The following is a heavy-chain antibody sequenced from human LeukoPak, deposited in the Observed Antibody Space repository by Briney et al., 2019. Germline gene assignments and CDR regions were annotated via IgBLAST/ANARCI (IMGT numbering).Heavy chain of an antibody. J-gene: IGHJ4*02. CDR1: GFTVSSNY. Sequence: GGSLRLSCAASGFTVSSNYMSGVRQAPGKGLEWVSVIYSGGSTYYADSVKGRFTISRDNSKNTLYLQMNSLRAEDTAVYYCARGGIAAAGPDYWGQGTLVTVSS. CDR2: IYSGGST. D-gene: IGHD6-13*01. V-gene: IGHV3-53*01. CDR3: ARGGIAAAGPDY.